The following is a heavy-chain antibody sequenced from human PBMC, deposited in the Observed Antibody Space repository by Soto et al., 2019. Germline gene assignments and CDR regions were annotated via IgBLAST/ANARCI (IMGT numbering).Heavy chain of an antibody. J-gene: IGHJ4*02. CDR3: TRGLASGDY. CDR1: GYIFTNFY. D-gene: IGHD6-6*01. Sequence: QVQLVQPGAEVKKPGASVKFSCKAAGYIFTNFYIHWVRQAPGQGLEWIGIINPNCGSTNYAQNFQGRVNMTRDTSTSTVYMDLSSLRSEDTAVYYCTRGLASGDYWGQGTLITVSS. CDR2: INPNCGST. V-gene: IGHV1-46*03.